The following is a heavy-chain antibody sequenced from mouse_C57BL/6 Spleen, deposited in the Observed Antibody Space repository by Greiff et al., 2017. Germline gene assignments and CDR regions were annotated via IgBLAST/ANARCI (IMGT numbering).Heavy chain of an antibody. D-gene: IGHD2-2*01. Sequence: VQLKESGPELVKPGASVKMSCKASGYTFTDYNMHWVKQSHGKSLEWIGYINPNNGGTSYNQKFKGKATLTVNKSSSTAYMELRSLTSEDSAVYYCAWLRYYAMDYWGQGTSVTVSS. CDR2: INPNNGGT. V-gene: IGHV1-22*01. CDR3: AWLRYYAMDY. CDR1: GYTFTDYN. J-gene: IGHJ4*01.